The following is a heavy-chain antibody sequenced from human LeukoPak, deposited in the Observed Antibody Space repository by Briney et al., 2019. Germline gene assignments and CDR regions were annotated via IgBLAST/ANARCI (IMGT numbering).Heavy chain of an antibody. J-gene: IGHJ3*02. Sequence: GSSVKVSCKASGGTFSSYAISWVRQAPGQGLEWMGGIIPIFGTANYAQKFQGRVTITTDESTSTAYMELSSLRSEDTAVYYCARALYYYGSGSPYDAFDIWGQGTMVTVSS. CDR2: IIPIFGTA. V-gene: IGHV1-69*05. D-gene: IGHD3-10*01. CDR1: GGTFSSYA. CDR3: ARALYYYGSGSPYDAFDI.